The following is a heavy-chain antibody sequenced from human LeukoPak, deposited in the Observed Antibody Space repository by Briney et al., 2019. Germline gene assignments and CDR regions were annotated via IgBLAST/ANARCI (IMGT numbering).Heavy chain of an antibody. J-gene: IGHJ4*02. Sequence: GGSLRLSCAASGFTFSSYTMNWVRQAPGKGLEWVSYISSSSNTIYYADSVKGRSTISRDNAKNSLYLQMNSLTDEDTAVYYCAPRGVVIGYWGQGTLVTVSS. V-gene: IGHV3-48*02. CDR3: APRGVVIGY. CDR2: ISSSSNTI. D-gene: IGHD3-3*01. CDR1: GFTFSSYT.